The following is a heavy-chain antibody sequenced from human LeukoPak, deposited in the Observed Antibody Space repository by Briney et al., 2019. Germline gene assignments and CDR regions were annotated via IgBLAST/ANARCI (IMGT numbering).Heavy chain of an antibody. CDR2: ISYDGRNK. D-gene: IGHD6-19*01. CDR1: GFTFSSYA. CDR3: ARGGEWLDPERTPVDY. Sequence: GGSLRLSCAASGFTFSSYAMHWVRQAPGKGLEWVAVISYDGRNKYYADSVKGRFTISRDSSKDTLYLEMNSLRAEDTAVYHCARGGEWLDPERTPVDYWGQGTLVTVSS. J-gene: IGHJ4*02. V-gene: IGHV3-30*04.